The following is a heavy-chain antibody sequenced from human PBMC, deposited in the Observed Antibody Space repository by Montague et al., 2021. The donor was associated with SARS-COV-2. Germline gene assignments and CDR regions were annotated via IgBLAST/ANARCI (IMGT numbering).Heavy chain of an antibody. CDR2: VTTSGTT. D-gene: IGHD6-6*01. CDR1: GGSITGFS. CDR3: ARTPTRPLSLDS. J-gene: IGHJ4*02. Sequence: SETLSLTCAVSGGSITGFSWSWVRQPSGKGLEWIGRVTTSGTTNXSPSLMSRVTMSVDTSKNQFSLNLNSVTAADTAIYYCARTPTRPLSLDSWGQETLVTVSS. V-gene: IGHV4-4*07.